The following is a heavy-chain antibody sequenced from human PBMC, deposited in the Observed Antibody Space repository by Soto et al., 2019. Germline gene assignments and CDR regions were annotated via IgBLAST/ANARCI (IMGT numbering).Heavy chain of an antibody. CDR2: IKKKTDGETT. D-gene: IGHD2-15*01. J-gene: IGHJ4*02. CDR1: GSTLSNAW. V-gene: IGHV3-15*01. CDR3: IQQGLRNYLDY. Sequence: EVQLVESGGGLVRPGGSLRLSCVASGSTLSNAWLSWVRQAPGKGLEWFGRIKKKTDGETTDYAAPVKGRFTISRDDSKNTLYLQMNSLKTEDTAVYYCIQQGLRNYLDYWGQGILVTVSS.